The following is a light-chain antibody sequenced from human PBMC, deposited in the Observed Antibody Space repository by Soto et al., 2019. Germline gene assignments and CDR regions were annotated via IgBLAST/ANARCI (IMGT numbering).Light chain of an antibody. CDR2: AAS. CDR1: QTFKNY. Sequence: DVQMTQSPSSLSAAVGDTVTITCRAGQTFKNYLNWYQHKPGKAPKLLIYAASSLQSGVPPRFSASASVTDFTLTIANLQPEDFATYYCQQSYLSLQSFGQGTKLQI. V-gene: IGKV1-39*01. CDR3: QQSYLSLQS. J-gene: IGKJ2*03.